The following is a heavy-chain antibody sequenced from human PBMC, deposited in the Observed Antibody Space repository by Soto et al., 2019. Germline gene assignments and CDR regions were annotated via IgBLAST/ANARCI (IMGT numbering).Heavy chain of an antibody. V-gene: IGHV3-21*01. CDR3: AREAAKGSSSSDWFDP. D-gene: IGHD6-13*01. J-gene: IGHJ5*02. CDR1: GFTFSSHT. Sequence: PGGSLRLSCAASGFTFSSHTMNWVRQAAGKGLEWVSSISSSSTYIYYADSLKGRFTIPRDNAKNSLYLQMNSLRAEDTAVYYCAREAAKGSSSSDWFDPWGQGTLVTVSS. CDR2: ISSSSTYI.